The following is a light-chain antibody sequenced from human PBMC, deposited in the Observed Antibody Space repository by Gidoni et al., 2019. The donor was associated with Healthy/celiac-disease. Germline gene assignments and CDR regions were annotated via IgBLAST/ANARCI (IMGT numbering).Light chain of an antibody. CDR3: QSYDSSLSGL. CDR2: GNS. V-gene: IGLV1-40*01. Sequence: QSVLTQPPSVSGAPGPRVTISCTGRSSNIGAGYDVHWYQQLPGTAPKLLIYGNSNRPSGVPDRFSGSKSGTSASLAITGLQAEDEADYYCQSYDSSLSGLFGGGTKLTVL. J-gene: IGLJ2*01. CDR1: SSNIGAGYD.